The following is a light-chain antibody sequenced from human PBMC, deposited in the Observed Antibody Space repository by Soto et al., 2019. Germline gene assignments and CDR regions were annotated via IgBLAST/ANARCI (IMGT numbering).Light chain of an antibody. Sequence: EIVLTQSPATLSLSPGERATLSCRASQSVSSYLAWYQQRPGQAPRLLIYDASNRAPGIPARFSGSGSGTAFTLTISSMEPEDLAVYYCQHRSNWPLTFGGGTRVEIK. CDR1: QSVSSY. CDR3: QHRSNWPLT. V-gene: IGKV3-11*01. J-gene: IGKJ4*01. CDR2: DAS.